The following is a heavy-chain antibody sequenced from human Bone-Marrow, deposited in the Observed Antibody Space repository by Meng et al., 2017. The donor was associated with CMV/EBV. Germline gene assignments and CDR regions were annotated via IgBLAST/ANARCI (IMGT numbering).Heavy chain of an antibody. CDR1: GGSISSSSYY. Sequence: GSLRLSCTVSGGSISSSSYYWGWIRQPPGKGLEWIGSIYYSGSTYYNPSLKSRVTISVDTSKNQFSLKLSSVTAADTAVYYCASLRFLEWLLKVSYYGMDVWGQGTTVTVSS. D-gene: IGHD3-3*01. CDR3: ASLRFLEWLLKVSYYGMDV. J-gene: IGHJ6*02. V-gene: IGHV4-39*01. CDR2: IYYSGST.